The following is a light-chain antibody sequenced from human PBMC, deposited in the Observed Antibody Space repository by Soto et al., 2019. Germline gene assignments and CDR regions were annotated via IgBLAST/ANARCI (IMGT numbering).Light chain of an antibody. CDR2: GAS. CDR1: QSVSSNY. V-gene: IGKV3-20*01. J-gene: IGKJ4*01. CDR3: QHYRTS. Sequence: EIVLTQSPGTLSLSPGERATLSCRASQSVSSNYLAWYQQKPGQAPRLLIYGASSKATGIADRFSGSGSGTDFTLTISRLEPEDFAVYYCQHYRTSFGGGTRVEIK.